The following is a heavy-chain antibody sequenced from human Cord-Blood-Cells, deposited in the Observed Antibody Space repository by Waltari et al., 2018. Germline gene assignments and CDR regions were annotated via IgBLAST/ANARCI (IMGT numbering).Heavy chain of an antibody. CDR2: INQSGRT. Sequence: QVQLQQWGAGLLKPSETLSLTCAVYGGSFSGYYWSWIRQPPGKGLEWIGEINQSGRTHYHPSLKSRVSISVDTSKNQFSLKLSSVTAGDTAVYYCATTYYDILTGYYDYWGQGTLVTVSS. CDR1: GGSFSGYY. V-gene: IGHV4-34*01. D-gene: IGHD3-9*01. CDR3: ATTYYDILTGYYDY. J-gene: IGHJ4*02.